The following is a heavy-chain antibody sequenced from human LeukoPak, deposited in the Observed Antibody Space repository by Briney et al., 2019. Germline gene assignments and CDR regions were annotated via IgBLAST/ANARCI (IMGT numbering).Heavy chain of an antibody. D-gene: IGHD4-17*01. Sequence: GGSLRLSCAASGFTVSSNYMSWARQAPGKGLEWVSVIYSSGTTYYADSVKGRFTISRDNSKNTLYFHMNSLRAEDTAVYYCARDLYGVSHDYWGQGTLVTVSS. V-gene: IGHV3-53*01. CDR3: ARDLYGVSHDY. CDR1: GFTVSSNY. J-gene: IGHJ4*02. CDR2: IYSSGTT.